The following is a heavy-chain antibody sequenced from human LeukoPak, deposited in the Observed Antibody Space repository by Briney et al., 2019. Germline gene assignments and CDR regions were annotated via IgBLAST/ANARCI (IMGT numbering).Heavy chain of an antibody. CDR1: GGSFSGYY. V-gene: IGHV4-34*01. CDR2: INHSGST. D-gene: IGHD1-7*01. J-gene: IGHJ4*02. Sequence: PSETLSLTCAVYGGSFSGYYWSWIRQPPGKGLEWIGEINHSGSTNYNPSLKSRVTISVDTSKNQFSLKLSSVTAADTAVYYCARDPLKRNYGLQPFDYWGQGTLVTVSS. CDR3: ARDPLKRNYGLQPFDY.